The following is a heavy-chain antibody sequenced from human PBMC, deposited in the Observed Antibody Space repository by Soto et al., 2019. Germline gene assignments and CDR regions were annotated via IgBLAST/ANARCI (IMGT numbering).Heavy chain of an antibody. Sequence: QVQLQESGPGLVKPSQTLSLTCTVSGGSISSGGYYWSWIRQHPGKGLEWIGYIYYSGSTYYNPSLKSRVTISVDTSKSQFSLKLSSVTAADTAVYYCARANIAARPVDYWGQGTLVTVSS. J-gene: IGHJ4*02. CDR3: ARANIAARPVDY. CDR2: IYYSGST. CDR1: GGSISSGGYY. D-gene: IGHD6-6*01. V-gene: IGHV4-31*03.